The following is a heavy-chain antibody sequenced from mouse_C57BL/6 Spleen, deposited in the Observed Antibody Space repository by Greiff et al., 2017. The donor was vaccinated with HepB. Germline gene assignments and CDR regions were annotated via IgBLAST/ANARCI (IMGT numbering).Heavy chain of an antibody. CDR2: ISYDGSN. CDR1: GYSITSGYY. D-gene: IGHD2-4*01. Sequence: EVKLMESGPGLVKPSQSLSLTCSVTGYSITSGYYWNWIRQFPGNKLEWMGYISYDGSNNYNPSLKNRISITRDTSKNQFFLKLNSVTTEDTATYYCARDRDDYGLDYWGQGTTLTVSS. J-gene: IGHJ2*01. CDR3: ARDRDDYGLDY. V-gene: IGHV3-6*01.